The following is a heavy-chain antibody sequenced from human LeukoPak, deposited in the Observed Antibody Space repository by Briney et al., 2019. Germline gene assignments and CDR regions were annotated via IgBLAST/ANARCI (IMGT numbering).Heavy chain of an antibody. CDR3: EDGIRYCTGGVCYYFDL. D-gene: IGHD2-8*02. CDR1: GGSFSGYY. J-gene: IGHJ2*01. CDR2: INHSGST. V-gene: IGHV4-34*01. Sequence: SETLSLTCAVYGGSFSGYYWSWIRQPPGKGLDLIGEINHSGSTNYNPSLKSRVTISVDTSKNQFSLKLSSVTAADTVVFQAEDGIRYCTGGVCYYFDLWGRGTLVTVSS.